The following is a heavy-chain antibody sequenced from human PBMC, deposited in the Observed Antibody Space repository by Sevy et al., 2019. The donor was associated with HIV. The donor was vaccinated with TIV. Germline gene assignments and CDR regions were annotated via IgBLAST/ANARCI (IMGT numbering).Heavy chain of an antibody. V-gene: IGHV3-49*03. J-gene: IGHJ6*02. CDR3: TRATYYYDSGSYYGMDV. CDR2: IRSKAYGATT. Sequence: GGSLRLSCRAFGFNLGDYVMSWFRQAPGKGLSWVGFIRSKAYGATTEYAASVKGRVTISRDDSKGIAYLQMNSLKTEDIGRYYCTRATYYYDSGSYYGMDVWGQGTTVTVSS. CDR1: GFNLGDYV. D-gene: IGHD3-10*01.